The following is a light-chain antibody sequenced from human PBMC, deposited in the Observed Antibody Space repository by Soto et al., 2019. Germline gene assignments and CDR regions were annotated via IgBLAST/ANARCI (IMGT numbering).Light chain of an antibody. Sequence: EMVGSQSPGSLAVFRGERASINCKSSHNMLYSADNKNYLSWYQQRPGQPPKLLFYWASTRESGVPDRFSGSGSGTHSTLTSTSLQAEDVAVQYCQQYYSSPPTFRQGTKV. CDR2: WAS. V-gene: IGKV4-1*01. J-gene: IGKJ1*01. CDR1: HNMLYSADNKNY. CDR3: QQYYSSPPT.